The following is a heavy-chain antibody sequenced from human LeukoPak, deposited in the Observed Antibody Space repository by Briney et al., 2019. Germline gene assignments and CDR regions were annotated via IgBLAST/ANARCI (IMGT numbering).Heavy chain of an antibody. CDR2: ISSSSSYI. D-gene: IGHD4-17*01. CDR1: GFTFSSYS. Sequence: NAGGSLRLSCAASGFTFSSYSMNWVRQAPGKGLEWVSSISSSSSYIYYADSVKGRFTISRDNAKNSLYLQMNSLRAEDTAVYYCASDADIYGAKGYFDYWGQGTLVTVSS. CDR3: ASDADIYGAKGYFDY. V-gene: IGHV3-21*01. J-gene: IGHJ4*02.